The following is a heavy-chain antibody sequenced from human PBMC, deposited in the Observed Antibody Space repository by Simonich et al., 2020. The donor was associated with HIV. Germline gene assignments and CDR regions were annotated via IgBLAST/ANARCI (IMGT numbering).Heavy chain of an antibody. CDR1: GGSFSGYY. J-gene: IGHJ4*02. CDR3: ARHRPSGNYLYEVDYFDF. Sequence: VQLQQWGAGLLKPSETLSLTCAVYGGSFSGYYWSWIRQPPEKGLEWIGEISHVGQTKNKPALKVRVTISVDTSKKQISLRLSSVTDADTALYYCARHRPSGNYLYEVDYFDFWGQGTLVTVSS. V-gene: IGHV4-34*02. D-gene: IGHD1-26*01. CDR2: ISHVGQT.